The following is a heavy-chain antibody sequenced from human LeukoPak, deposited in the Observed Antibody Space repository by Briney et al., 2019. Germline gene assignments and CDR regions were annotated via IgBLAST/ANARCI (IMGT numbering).Heavy chain of an antibody. CDR3: ARSYSYDSSGYYGAK. J-gene: IGHJ4*02. D-gene: IGHD3-22*01. CDR1: GYSFKNYW. CDR2: IYPGDSKT. Sequence: GESLKISCKGSGYSFKNYWIAWVRQMPGKGLEWMGIIYPGDSKTIYNPSFQGQVTISADKSISTAYLQWSSLKASDTAKYYCARSYSYDSSGYYGAKWGQGTLVTVSS. V-gene: IGHV5-51*01.